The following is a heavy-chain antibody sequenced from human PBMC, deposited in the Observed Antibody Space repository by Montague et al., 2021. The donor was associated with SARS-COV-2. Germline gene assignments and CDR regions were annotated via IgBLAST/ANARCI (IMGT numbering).Heavy chain of an antibody. CDR1: GFTFDVYG. CDR2: ITWNGITT. CDR3: TRGFRGGPFDC. Sequence: SLRLSCAASGFTFDVYGMSWIRQVPGKGLEWVAGITWNGITTGYADAVKGRFTISRDNAKKFLYLEMKSLRAEDTALYYCTRGFRGGPFDCWGQGSLVTVSS. V-gene: IGHV3-20*04. J-gene: IGHJ4*02. D-gene: IGHD3-10*01.